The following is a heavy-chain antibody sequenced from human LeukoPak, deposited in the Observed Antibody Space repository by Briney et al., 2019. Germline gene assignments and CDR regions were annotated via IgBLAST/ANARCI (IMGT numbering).Heavy chain of an antibody. CDR3: ARGGYYGSGNDFRFDP. CDR1: GGSISSYC. CDR2: IYYSGST. V-gene: IGHV4-59*01. Sequence: RPSETLSLTCTVSGGSISSYCWSWIRQPPGKGLEWIGYIYYSGSTNYNPSLKSRVTISVDTSKNQFSLKLTSVTAADTAVYFCARGGYYGSGNDFRFDPWGQGTLVTVSS. D-gene: IGHD3-10*01. J-gene: IGHJ5*02.